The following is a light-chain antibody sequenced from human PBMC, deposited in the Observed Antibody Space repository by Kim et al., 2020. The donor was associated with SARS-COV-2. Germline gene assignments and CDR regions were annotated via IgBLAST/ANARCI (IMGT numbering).Light chain of an antibody. V-gene: IGLV2-14*01. CDR3: SSYTRSGNWG. J-gene: IGLJ3*02. CDR1: SSDVGGYNH. CDR2: DVN. Sequence: QSVLTQPASVSGAPGQSITISCTGTSSDVGGYNHVSWFQQHPGKAPKLIIYDVNERPSGVSNRFSGSKSGNTASLTISGLQAEDEADYYCSSYTRSGNWGVGGGNQLTVL.